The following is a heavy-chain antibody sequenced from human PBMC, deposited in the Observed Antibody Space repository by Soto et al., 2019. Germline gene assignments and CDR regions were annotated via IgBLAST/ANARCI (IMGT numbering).Heavy chain of an antibody. Sequence: GGSLRLSCAASGLTLSSHWMHWVRQAPGKGLVWVSRINSGGSRTNYADSVKGRFTISRDNAKNTLYLQMNSLRAEDTAVYYCARDRVYDSGDYIRPHGMDVWGQGTTVTVSS. CDR2: INSGGSRT. CDR3: ARDRVYDSGDYIRPHGMDV. D-gene: IGHD4-17*01. CDR1: GLTLSSHW. V-gene: IGHV3-74*01. J-gene: IGHJ6*02.